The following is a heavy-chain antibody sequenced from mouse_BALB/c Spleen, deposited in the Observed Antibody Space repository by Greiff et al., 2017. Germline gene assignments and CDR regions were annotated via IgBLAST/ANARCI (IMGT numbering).Heavy chain of an antibody. Sequence: EVQLQQSGPELVKPGASVKISCKASGYTFTDYYMNWVKQSHGKSLEWIGLVNPNNGGTSYNQKFKGKATLTVDKSSSTAYMELRSLTSEDSAVYYCARRVYYDYDGGNYYAMDYWGQGTSVTVSS. CDR3: ARRVYYDYDGGNYYAMDY. CDR1: GYTFTDYY. J-gene: IGHJ4*01. CDR2: VNPNNGGT. D-gene: IGHD2-4*01. V-gene: IGHV1-26*01.